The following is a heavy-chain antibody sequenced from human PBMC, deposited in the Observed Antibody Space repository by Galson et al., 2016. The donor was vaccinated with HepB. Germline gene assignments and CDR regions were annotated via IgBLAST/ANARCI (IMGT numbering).Heavy chain of an antibody. CDR3: AKNPTGSFYYYYGMDV. CDR1: GFAFKSYA. CDR2: ISYEGSNK. Sequence: SLRLSCAASGFAFKSYAMHWVRQAPGKGLEWVAVISYEGSNKYYADSVKGRFTVSRDNSKNTVDLQMSGLRAEDTAVYYCAKNPTGSFYYYYGMDVWGQGTTVTVSS. D-gene: IGHD3-10*01. J-gene: IGHJ6*02. V-gene: IGHV3-30*18.